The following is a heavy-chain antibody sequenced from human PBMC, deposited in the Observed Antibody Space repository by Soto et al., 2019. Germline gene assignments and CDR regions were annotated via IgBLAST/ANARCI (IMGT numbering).Heavy chain of an antibody. CDR3: ARAWAAAGKGWLDP. CDR2: IYTSGST. V-gene: IGHV4-4*07. Sequence: QVQLQESGPGLVKPSETLSLTCTVSGGSISNYYWSWIRQPAGKGLEWIGRIYTSGSTNYNPSLKSRVTMSVDTSKNQFSLKLSSVTAADTAVYYCARAWAAAGKGWLDPWGQGTLVTVSS. CDR1: GGSISNYY. D-gene: IGHD6-13*01. J-gene: IGHJ5*02.